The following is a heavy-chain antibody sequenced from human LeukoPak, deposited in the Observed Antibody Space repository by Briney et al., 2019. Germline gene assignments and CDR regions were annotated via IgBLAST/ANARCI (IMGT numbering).Heavy chain of an antibody. Sequence: SETLSLTCTVPGGSISSYYWSWIRQPAGKGLEWIGRIYTSGSTNYNPSLKSRVTMSVDTSKNQFSVKLSSVTAADTAVYYCARGSRWDSGYVDAFDIWGQGTMVTVSS. CDR1: GGSISSYY. CDR3: ARGSRWDSGYVDAFDI. CDR2: IYTSGST. D-gene: IGHD3-22*01. J-gene: IGHJ3*02. V-gene: IGHV4-4*07.